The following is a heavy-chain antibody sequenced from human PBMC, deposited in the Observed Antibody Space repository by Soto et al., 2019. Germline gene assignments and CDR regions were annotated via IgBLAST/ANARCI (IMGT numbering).Heavy chain of an antibody. J-gene: IGHJ4*02. CDR1: GGSFSGYY. Sequence: PSETLSLTCAVYGGSFSGYYWRWIRQPPGKGLEWIGEINHSGSTNYNPSLKSRVTISADTSKNQFSLKLSSVTAADTAVYYCASTHSMGAFFGVDPYYFQYWSQGTRVTVSS. D-gene: IGHD3-3*01. CDR3: ASTHSMGAFFGVDPYYFQY. CDR2: INHSGST. V-gene: IGHV4-34*01.